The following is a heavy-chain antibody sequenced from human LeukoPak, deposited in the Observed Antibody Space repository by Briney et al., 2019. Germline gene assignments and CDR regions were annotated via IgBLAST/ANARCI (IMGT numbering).Heavy chain of an antibody. V-gene: IGHV3-30-3*01. CDR2: ISYYRSNR. CDR1: EFTFSSYA. J-gene: IGHJ4*02. Sequence: PGRPLRLSCAASEFTFSSYAMHWGRTAPGKGLDWVEVISYYRSNRFYEDSVKGRLFISRDNSKNTQYLEMNSLRVEDTAVYYCASGYTYHHGSGSYHWGQETLVTVSS. D-gene: IGHD3-10*01. CDR3: ASGYTYHHGSGSYH.